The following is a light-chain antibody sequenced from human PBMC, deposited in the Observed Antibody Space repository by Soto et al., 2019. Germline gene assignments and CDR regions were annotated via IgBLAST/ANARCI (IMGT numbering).Light chain of an antibody. J-gene: IGKJ3*01. V-gene: IGKV3-20*01. CDR2: GAS. CDR1: QSVSSSY. Sequence: EIVLTQSPGTLSLSPGERATLCCRASQSVSSSYLAWYQQKPGQAPKLLIYGASSRATGIPDRFSGSGSGTDFTLTISRLEPEDFAVYYCQQYGSSAFTFGPGTKVDI. CDR3: QQYGSSAFT.